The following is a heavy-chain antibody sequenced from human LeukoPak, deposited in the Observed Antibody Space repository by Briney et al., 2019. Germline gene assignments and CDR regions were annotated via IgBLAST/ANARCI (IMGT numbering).Heavy chain of an antibody. CDR3: ARGLNWETY. V-gene: IGHV3-7*01. CDR2: IKTDGRQI. J-gene: IGHJ4*02. CDR1: GFTFSSYW. Sequence: PGGSLRLSCVASGFTFSSYWMTWVRQAPGKGLEWVANIKTDGRQIYYVDSVKVRFTISRDNAKNSLYLQMNSLRAEDAAVYYCARGLNWETYWGQGTLVSVSS. D-gene: IGHD7-27*01.